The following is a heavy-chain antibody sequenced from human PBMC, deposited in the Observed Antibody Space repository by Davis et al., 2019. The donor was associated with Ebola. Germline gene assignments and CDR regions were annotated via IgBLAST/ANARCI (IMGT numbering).Heavy chain of an antibody. D-gene: IGHD2-2*01. Sequence: SVKVSCKASGGTFSSYAISWVRQAPGQGLEWMGGIIPIFGTANYAQKFQGRVTITADESTSTAYMELSSLRSEDTAVYYCARDHPHCSSTSCYPGRDYWYFDLWGRGTLVTVSS. J-gene: IGHJ2*01. CDR1: GGTFSSYA. V-gene: IGHV1-69*13. CDR2: IIPIFGTA. CDR3: ARDHPHCSSTSCYPGRDYWYFDL.